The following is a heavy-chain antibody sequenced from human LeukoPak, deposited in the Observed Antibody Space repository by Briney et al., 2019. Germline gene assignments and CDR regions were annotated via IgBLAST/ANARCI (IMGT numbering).Heavy chain of an antibody. Sequence: SETLSLTCTVSGGSISSYYWSWIRQPPGKGLEWIGYIYYSGSTNYNPSLKSRVTISVDTSKNQFSLKLSSVTAADTAVYYCARASDRSNFIYYWGVLNYWGQGTLVTVSS. CDR1: GGSISSYY. J-gene: IGHJ4*02. V-gene: IGHV4-59*01. CDR3: ARASDRSNFIYYWGVLNY. D-gene: IGHD5-24*01. CDR2: IYYSGST.